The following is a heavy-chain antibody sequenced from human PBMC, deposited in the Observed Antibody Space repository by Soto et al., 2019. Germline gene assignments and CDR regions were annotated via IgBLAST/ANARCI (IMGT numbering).Heavy chain of an antibody. Sequence: GGSLRLSCAASGFTFSSYWMSWVRQAPGKGLEWVANIKQDGSEKYYVDSVKGRFTISRDNAKNSLYLQMNSLRAEDTAVYYCARVDESDGGYSSGWSRKYYFDYWGQGTLVTVSS. V-gene: IGHV3-7*01. CDR1: GFTFSSYW. CDR2: IKQDGSEK. CDR3: ARVDESDGGYSSGWSRKYYFDY. D-gene: IGHD6-19*01. J-gene: IGHJ4*02.